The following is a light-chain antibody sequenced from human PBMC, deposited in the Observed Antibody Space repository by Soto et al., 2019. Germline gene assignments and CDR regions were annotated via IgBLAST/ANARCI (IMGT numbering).Light chain of an antibody. J-gene: IGLJ2*01. CDR2: SNN. V-gene: IGLV1-44*01. CDR3: AAWDDSLNGPV. CDR1: SSNIGSNT. Sequence: QSVLTQPPSASGTPGQRVTISCSGSSSNIGSNTANWYQQLPGTAPKVLIYSNNQRPSGVPDRFSGSKSGTSASLAISGLQSEDEADYYCAAWDDSLNGPVFGGGTKLTVL.